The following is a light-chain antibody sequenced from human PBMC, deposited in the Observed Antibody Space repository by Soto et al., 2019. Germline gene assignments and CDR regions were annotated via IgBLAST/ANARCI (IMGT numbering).Light chain of an antibody. J-gene: IGKJ4*01. CDR1: QSLLYSSNNKNY. CDR3: QQYYNTPLT. Sequence: DIVMTQSPDSLPVSLGERATINCKSSQSLLYSSNNKNYLAWYQQKPGQPPKLLIFWASTRESGVPDRFSGSGSGTDFTLTISRLQAEDVAVYYCQQYYNTPLTFGGGTKVDIK. V-gene: IGKV4-1*01. CDR2: WAS.